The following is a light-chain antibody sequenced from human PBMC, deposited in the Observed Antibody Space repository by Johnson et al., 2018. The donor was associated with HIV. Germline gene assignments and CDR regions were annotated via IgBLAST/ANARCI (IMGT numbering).Light chain of an antibody. CDR3: GTWDSSLREV. V-gene: IGLV1-51*02. CDR1: SSNIGNNY. CDR2: ENN. J-gene: IGLJ1*01. Sequence: QSVLTQPPSVSAAPGQKVTISCSGSSSNIGNNYVSWYQQLPGTAPKLLIYENNKRPSGIPDRFSGSKSGTPATLGIAGLQTGDEADYYCGTWDSSLREVFGTGTKVTVL.